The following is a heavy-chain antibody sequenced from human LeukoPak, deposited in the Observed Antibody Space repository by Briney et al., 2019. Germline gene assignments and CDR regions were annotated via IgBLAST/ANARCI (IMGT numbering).Heavy chain of an antibody. J-gene: IGHJ4*02. CDR1: GYSISSGYY. D-gene: IGHD3-10*01. V-gene: IGHV4-38-2*01. CDR2: IYHSGST. CDR3: AYGSGRSYFDY. Sequence: SETLSLTCAVPGYSISSGYYWGWIRQPPGKGLEWIGSIYHSGSTYYNPSLKSRVTISVDTSENQFSLKLSSVTAADTAVYYCAYGSGRSYFDYWGQGTLVTVSS.